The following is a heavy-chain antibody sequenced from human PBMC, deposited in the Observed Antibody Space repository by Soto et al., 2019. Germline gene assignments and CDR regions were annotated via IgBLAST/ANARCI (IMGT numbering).Heavy chain of an antibody. V-gene: IGHV3-73*02. CDR1: GFTFSGSA. CDR2: IRSKANSYAT. CDR3: TATQDYYYGMDV. Sequence: EVQLVESGGGLVQPGGSLKLSCAASGFTFSGSAMHWVRQASGKGLEWVGRIRSKANSYATAYAASVKGRFTISRDDSKNTAYLQMNSLKTEDTAVYYCTATQDYYYGMDVWGQGTTVTVSS. J-gene: IGHJ6*02.